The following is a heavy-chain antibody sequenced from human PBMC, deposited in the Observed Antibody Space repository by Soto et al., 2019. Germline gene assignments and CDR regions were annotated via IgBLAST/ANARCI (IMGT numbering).Heavy chain of an antibody. CDR1: GFSFYDYA. CDR2: ICWTGGSI. D-gene: IGHD6-13*01. CDR3: AKDLVLGIAAPRGAFDI. J-gene: IGHJ3*02. Sequence: GGSLRLSCAASGFSFYDYAMHWVRQAPGKRLAWVSGICWTGGSIGYADCVKGRLPISRDNAKNSLYLQMNRRRAENTALYYCAKDLVLGIAAPRGAFDIWGQGTMVTVSS. V-gene: IGHV3-9*01.